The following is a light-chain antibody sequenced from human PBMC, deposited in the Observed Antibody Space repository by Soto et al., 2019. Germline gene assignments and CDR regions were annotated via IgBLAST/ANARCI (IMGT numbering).Light chain of an antibody. J-gene: IGKJ4*01. V-gene: IGKV1-5*01. CDR3: QQYNSYSR. CDR1: QSISNW. Sequence: DIPMTQSPSTLSASVGDRVTITCRASQSISNWLAWYQQKPGKAPKLLIYDASSLESGVPSRFSGSGSGSEFTLTISSLQPDDFATYYCQQYNSYSRFGGGTKVKIK. CDR2: DAS.